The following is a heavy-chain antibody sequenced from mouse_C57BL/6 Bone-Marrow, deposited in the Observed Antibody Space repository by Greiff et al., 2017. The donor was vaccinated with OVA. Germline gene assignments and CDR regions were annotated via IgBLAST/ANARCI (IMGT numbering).Heavy chain of an antibody. D-gene: IGHD2-12*01. CDR1: GYTFTGYW. V-gene: IGHV1-9*01. CDR3: RAYYSFYYFDY. CDR2: ILPGSGST. J-gene: IGHJ2*01. Sequence: QVQLQQSGAELMKPGASVKLSCKATGYTFTGYWIEWVKQRPGHGLEWIGEILPGSGSTNYNEKFKGKATFTADTSSNTAYMQLSSLTTEDSAIYYCRAYYSFYYFDYWGQGTTLTVSS.